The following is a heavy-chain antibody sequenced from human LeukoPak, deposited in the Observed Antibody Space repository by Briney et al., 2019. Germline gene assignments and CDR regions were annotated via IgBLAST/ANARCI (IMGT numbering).Heavy chain of an antibody. CDR1: GFTFSDYY. CDR2: ISSSSSYI. V-gene: IGHV3-21*01. D-gene: IGHD2-2*01. J-gene: IGHJ6*03. Sequence: GGSLRLSCAASGFTFSDYYMNWVRQAPGKGLEWVSSISSSSSYIYYADSVKGRFTISRDNAKNSLYLQMNSLRAEDTAVYYCAASESYYMDVWGKGTTVTVSS. CDR3: AASESYYMDV.